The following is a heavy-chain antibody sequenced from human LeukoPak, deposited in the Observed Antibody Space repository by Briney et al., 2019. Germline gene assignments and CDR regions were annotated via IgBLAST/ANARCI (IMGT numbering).Heavy chain of an antibody. Sequence: PGGYLRLSCAASGFTFDDYGMSWVRQAPGKGLEWVSDINWNGDSTGYADSVKGRFTISRDNAKNSLYLQMNSLRAEDTALYYCARRESSYQNYYYYYHMDVWGKGTTVTVSS. J-gene: IGHJ6*03. V-gene: IGHV3-20*04. D-gene: IGHD3-16*02. CDR2: INWNGDST. CDR3: ARRESSYQNYYYYYHMDV. CDR1: GFTFDDYG.